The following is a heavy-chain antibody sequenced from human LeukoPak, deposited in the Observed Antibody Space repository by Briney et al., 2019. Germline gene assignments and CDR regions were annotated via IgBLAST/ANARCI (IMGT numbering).Heavy chain of an antibody. CDR3: ARGGLYDYVWGSSRRQSFDY. J-gene: IGHJ4*02. V-gene: IGHV3-48*03. D-gene: IGHD3-16*02. CDR2: ISSSGSNI. Sequence: PGGSLRLSCAASGFTFSSCEMNWLRQAPGKGREGVSYISSSGSNIYYADSVKGLFTISRDNAKTSLYLQMNSLSDEDTAVYYCARGGLYDYVWGSSRRQSFDYWGQGTLVTVSS. CDR1: GFTFSSCE.